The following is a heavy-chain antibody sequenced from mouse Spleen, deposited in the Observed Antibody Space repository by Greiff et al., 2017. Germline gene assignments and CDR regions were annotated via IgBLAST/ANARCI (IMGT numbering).Heavy chain of an antibody. J-gene: IGHJ3*01. Sequence: EVMLVESGPGMVKPSQSLSLTCTVTGYSITSGYDWHWIRHFPGNKLEWMGYISYSGSTNYNPSLKSRISITHDTSKNHFFLKLNSVTTEDTATYYCAREAGTEGFAYWGQGTLVTVSA. CDR3: AREAGTEGFAY. CDR1: GYSITSGYD. CDR2: ISYSGST. D-gene: IGHD4-1*01. V-gene: IGHV3-1*01.